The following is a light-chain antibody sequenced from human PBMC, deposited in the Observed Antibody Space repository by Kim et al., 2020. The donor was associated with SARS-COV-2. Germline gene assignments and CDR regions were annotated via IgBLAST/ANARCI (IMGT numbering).Light chain of an antibody. J-gene: IGLJ3*02. CDR3: QAWDSSTGV. V-gene: IGLV3-1*01. Sequence: VSPGQTASITCSGDKLGDKYVCWYQQKPGQSPVRVIYEDSRRPSGIPERFLGSNSGNTATLTISGTQAMDKADYYCQAWDSSTGVFGGGTQLTVL. CDR1: KLGDKY. CDR2: EDS.